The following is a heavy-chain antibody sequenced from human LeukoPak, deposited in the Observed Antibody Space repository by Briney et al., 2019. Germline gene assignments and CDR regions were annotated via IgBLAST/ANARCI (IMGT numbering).Heavy chain of an antibody. J-gene: IGHJ4*02. CDR2: IYYSGST. D-gene: IGHD5-12*01. CDR1: GVSISSSSYY. V-gene: IGHV4-39*07. Sequence: SETLSLTCTVSGVSISSSSYYWGWIRQPPGKGLEWVGEIYYSGSTNYNPSLKSRVTMSVDKSKNQFSLKLSSVTAADTAFYFCARAGGRDFHFDSWGQGTLVTVSS. CDR3: ARAGGRDFHFDS.